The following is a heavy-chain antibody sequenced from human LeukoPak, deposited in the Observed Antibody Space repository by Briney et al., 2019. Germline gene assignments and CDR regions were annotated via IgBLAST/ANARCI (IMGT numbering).Heavy chain of an antibody. Sequence: GGSLRLSCAASGFSLSDAWMNWVRQAPEKGLEWVVNINQDGSEKYYVDSVKGRFTISRDNAKNSLFLQMNSLRAEDTAVYYCARYWSGGSCYDYWGQGTLVTVSS. V-gene: IGHV3-7*03. D-gene: IGHD2-15*01. CDR1: GFSLSDAW. CDR2: INQDGSEK. CDR3: ARYWSGGSCYDY. J-gene: IGHJ4*02.